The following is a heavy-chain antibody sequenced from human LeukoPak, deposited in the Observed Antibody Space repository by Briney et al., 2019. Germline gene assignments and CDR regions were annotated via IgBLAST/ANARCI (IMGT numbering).Heavy chain of an antibody. Sequence: GASVKVSCKASGYTFTGYYMHWVRQAPGRGLEWMGWINPNSGGTNYAQKFQGRVTMTRDTSISTAYMELSRLRSDDTAVYYCARSARFGGYYYDSSGYYTHFDYWGQGTLVTVSS. D-gene: IGHD3-22*01. V-gene: IGHV1-2*02. CDR1: GYTFTGYY. CDR3: ARSARFGGYYYDSSGYYTHFDY. J-gene: IGHJ4*02. CDR2: INPNSGGT.